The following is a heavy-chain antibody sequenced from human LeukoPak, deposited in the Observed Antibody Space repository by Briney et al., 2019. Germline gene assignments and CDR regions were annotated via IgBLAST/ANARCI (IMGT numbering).Heavy chain of an antibody. V-gene: IGHV1-2*02. CDR2: INPNGGGT. Sequence: ASVKVSCKASGYTFTGYYIHWVRQAPGQGLEWMGWINPNGGGTNYAQKFQGRVTLTRDTSISTAHMEVNSLESDDTAVYYCARENNSGWYRKAAFDYWGQGTLVTVTS. CDR3: ARENNSGWYRKAAFDY. J-gene: IGHJ4*02. D-gene: IGHD6-19*01. CDR1: GYTFTGYY.